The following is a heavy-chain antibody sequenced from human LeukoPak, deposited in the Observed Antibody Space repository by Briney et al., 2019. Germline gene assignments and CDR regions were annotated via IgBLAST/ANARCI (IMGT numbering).Heavy chain of an antibody. D-gene: IGHD6-6*01. CDR1: GYTFTGYY. CDR2: INPNSGGT. CDR3: ARVRGISSSPWSEGYH. V-gene: IGHV1-2*02. J-gene: IGHJ5*02. Sequence: GASVKVSCKASGYTFTGYYMHWVRQAPGQGLEWVGWINPNSGGTNYAQKFQGRVTMTRDTSISTAYMELSRLRSDDTAVYYCARVRGISSSPWSEGYHWGQGTLVTVSS.